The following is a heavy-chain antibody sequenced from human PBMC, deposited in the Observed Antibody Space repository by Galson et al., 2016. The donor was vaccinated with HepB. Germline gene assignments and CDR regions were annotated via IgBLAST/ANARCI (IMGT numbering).Heavy chain of an antibody. CDR2: IYHSGST. J-gene: IGHJ4*02. V-gene: IGHV4-4*02. CDR1: GGSISSTNW. Sequence: LTCAVSGGSISSTNWWNWVRQPPGKGLEWIGEIYHSGSTNYNPSLKSRVTISVDKSRNQFSLTLTSVTAADTAVYYCSYGSGSYTLDYWGQGTLVTVSS. CDR3: SYGSGSYTLDY. D-gene: IGHD3-10*01.